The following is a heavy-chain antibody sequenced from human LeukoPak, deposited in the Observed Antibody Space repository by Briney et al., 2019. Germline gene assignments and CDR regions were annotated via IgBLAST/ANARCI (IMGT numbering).Heavy chain of an antibody. CDR1: GFTFSNAW. CDR2: IKSKTDGGTT. D-gene: IGHD3-10*01. Sequence: PGGSLRLSCAASGFTFSNAWMSWVRQAPGKGLEWVGRIKSKTDGGTTDYAAPVKGRFTISRDDSKNTLYLQMNNLKTEDTAVYYCTTKVRPWFGELFSSRIRQSRGQKDYWGQGTLVTVSS. J-gene: IGHJ4*02. CDR3: TTKVRPWFGELFSSRIRQSRGQKDY. V-gene: IGHV3-15*01.